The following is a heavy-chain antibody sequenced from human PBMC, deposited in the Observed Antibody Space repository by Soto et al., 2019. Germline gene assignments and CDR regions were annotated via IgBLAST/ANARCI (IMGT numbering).Heavy chain of an antibody. D-gene: IGHD3-10*01. CDR3: ARFLFFYYGSGSRPNWFDP. CDR2: INHSGST. V-gene: IGHV4-34*01. J-gene: IGHJ5*02. CDR1: GGSFSGYY. Sequence: SETLSLTCAVYGGSFSGYYWSWIRQPPGKGLEWIGEINHSGSTNYNPSLKSRVTISVDMSKNQLSLKLSSVTAADTAVYYCARFLFFYYGSGSRPNWFDPWGQGTLVTVSS.